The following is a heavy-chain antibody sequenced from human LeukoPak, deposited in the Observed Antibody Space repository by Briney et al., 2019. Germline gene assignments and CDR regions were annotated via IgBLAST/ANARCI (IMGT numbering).Heavy chain of an antibody. CDR1: GFTFSTYG. CDR2: IQYDGSNK. CDR3: AKGYSSGWYGLFDY. J-gene: IGHJ4*02. D-gene: IGHD6-19*01. V-gene: IGHV3-30*02. Sequence: GGSLRLSCAASGFTFSTYGMHWVRQTPGKGLEWVAFIQYDGSNKYYADSVKGRFTTSRDNSKNTLYLQMNSLRAEDTAVYYCAKGYSSGWYGLFDYWGQGILVSVSS.